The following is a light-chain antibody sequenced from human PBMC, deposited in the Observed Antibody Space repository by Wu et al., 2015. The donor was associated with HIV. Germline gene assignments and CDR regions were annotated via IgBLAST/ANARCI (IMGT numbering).Light chain of an antibody. Sequence: EIVMTQSPATVSVSPGERATLSCRASQSVSSNLAWYQQKPGQAPRLLIYGASTRATGIPARFSGSGSGTEFTLTISSMQSEDFAVYYCQRYNNWPPLTFGGGTKVEIK. CDR2: GAS. CDR3: QRYNNWPPLT. J-gene: IGKJ4*01. CDR1: QSVSSN. V-gene: IGKV3-15*01.